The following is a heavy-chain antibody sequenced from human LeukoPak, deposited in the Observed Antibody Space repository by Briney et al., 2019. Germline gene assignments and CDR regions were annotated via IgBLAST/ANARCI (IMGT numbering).Heavy chain of an antibody. D-gene: IGHD3-22*01. CDR1: GFTFSSYA. CDR3: AKRGYYYDSSGYYYFDY. V-gene: IGHV3-23*01. Sequence: GGSLRLSCAASGFTFSSYAMSWVRQAPGKGLEWVSAISGSGGSTYSADSVKGRFTISRDNSKNTLYLQMNSLRAEDTAVYYCAKRGYYYDSSGYYYFDYWGQGTLVTVSS. CDR2: ISGSGGST. J-gene: IGHJ4*02.